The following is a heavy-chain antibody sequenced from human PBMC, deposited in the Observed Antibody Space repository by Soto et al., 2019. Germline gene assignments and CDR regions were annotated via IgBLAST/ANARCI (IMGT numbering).Heavy chain of an antibody. V-gene: IGHV3-21*01. D-gene: IGHD1-1*01. CDR1: GFTFVSYS. Sequence: WGSLRLSCAASGFTFVSYSISCVRHSPWKWLEWVSSISSSSSYIYYADSVKGRFTISRDNAKNSLYLQMNSLRAEDTAVYYCARDELERRVAAFDIWGQGTMVTVSS. J-gene: IGHJ3*02. CDR3: ARDELERRVAAFDI. CDR2: ISSSSSYI.